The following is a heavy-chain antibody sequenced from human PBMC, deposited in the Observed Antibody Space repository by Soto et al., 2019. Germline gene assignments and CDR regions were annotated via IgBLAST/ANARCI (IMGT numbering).Heavy chain of an antibody. J-gene: IGHJ4*02. V-gene: IGHV1-69*06. CDR2: IIPIFGTA. CDR1: GCTFSSYA. D-gene: IGHD4-17*01. CDR3: ARELNSWDGGYYFDY. Sequence: SVKVSCKASGCTFSSYAISWVRQAPGQGLEWMGGIIPIFGTANYAQKFQGRVTITADKSTSTAYMGLRSLRSDDTAVYYCARELNSWDGGYYFDYWGQGTLVTVSS.